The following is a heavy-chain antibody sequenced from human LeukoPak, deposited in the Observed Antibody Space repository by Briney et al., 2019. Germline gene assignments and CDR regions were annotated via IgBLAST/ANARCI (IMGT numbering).Heavy chain of an antibody. CDR3: AKQLGYCSDGSCYFPY. D-gene: IGHD2-15*01. CDR1: GFTFSSYW. J-gene: IGHJ4*02. Sequence: GGSLRLSCTASGFTFSSYWMSWVRQAPGKGLEWVANIKQDGSEKYYVDSVQGRFTISRDNSKSTLCLQMNSLRAEDTAVYYCAKQLGYCSDGSCYFPYWGQGTLVTVSS. V-gene: IGHV3-7*03. CDR2: IKQDGSEK.